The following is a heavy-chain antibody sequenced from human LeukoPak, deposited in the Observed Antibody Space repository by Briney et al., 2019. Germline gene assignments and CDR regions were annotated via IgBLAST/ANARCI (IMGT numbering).Heavy chain of an antibody. CDR3: ARVLGSGNDCYYYGMDV. Sequence: ASVKVSCTASGYTFTSYYMHWVRQAPGQGLEWMGIINPSGGSTSYAQKFQGRVTMTRDTSTSTAYMELRSLRSDDTAVYYCARVLGSGNDCYYYGMDVWGQGTTVTVSS. V-gene: IGHV1-46*01. CDR1: GYTFTSYY. D-gene: IGHD3-10*01. J-gene: IGHJ6*02. CDR2: INPSGGST.